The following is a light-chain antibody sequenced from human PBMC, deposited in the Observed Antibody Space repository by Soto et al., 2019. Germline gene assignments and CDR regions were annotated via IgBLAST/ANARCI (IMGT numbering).Light chain of an antibody. CDR3: QQYGSSPKYT. Sequence: DSVLTQSPGTLSLSPGERATLSCRASQSVSSNYLAWYQQKPGQAPRLLIYGTSSRATGIPVRFSGSGSGTDFTLTISRLEPEDFVVYYCQQYGSSPKYTFGQGTKLEIK. CDR1: QSVSSNY. CDR2: GTS. V-gene: IGKV3-20*01. J-gene: IGKJ2*01.